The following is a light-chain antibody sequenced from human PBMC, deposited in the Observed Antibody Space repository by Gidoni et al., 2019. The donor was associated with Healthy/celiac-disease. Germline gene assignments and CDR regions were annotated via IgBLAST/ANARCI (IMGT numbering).Light chain of an antibody. CDR2: AAS. Sequence: AIQMTQSPSSLSASVGDRVTITCRASQGIRNDLGWYQQKPGKAPKLLIYAASSLQSGVPSRFSGSGFGTDFTLTISSLQPEDFATYYCLQDYNYPLTFGGXTKVEIK. J-gene: IGKJ4*01. CDR1: QGIRND. V-gene: IGKV1-6*01. CDR3: LQDYNYPLT.